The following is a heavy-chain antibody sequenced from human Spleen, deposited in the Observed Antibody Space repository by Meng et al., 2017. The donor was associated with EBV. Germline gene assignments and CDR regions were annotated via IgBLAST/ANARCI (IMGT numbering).Heavy chain of an antibody. Sequence: VRLQESAPGLVTPSGTLSLTCAVSGDSSSSSHWWSWVRHPPGKGLEWIGEISHSGSTNHNPSLKSRVTISADRSKNQFSLKVRSVSAADTAVYYCARRAIYGVVNFDYWGQGTLVTVSS. CDR1: GDSSSSSHW. V-gene: IGHV4-4*02. CDR3: ARRAIYGVVNFDY. CDR2: ISHSGST. J-gene: IGHJ4*02. D-gene: IGHD3-3*01.